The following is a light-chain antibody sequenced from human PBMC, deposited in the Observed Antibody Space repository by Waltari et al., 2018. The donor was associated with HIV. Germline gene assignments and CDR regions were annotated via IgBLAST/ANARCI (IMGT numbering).Light chain of an antibody. CDR3: CSYAGSSFYV. CDR1: SSDVGTYNY. Sequence: QSALTQPRSVSGSPGQSVTISCTGTSSDVGTYNYVSWYQQHPGRAPKLILYDVSNRPSGVPDRFFGSKSGNTSSLTISGLRVEDEVDYYCCSYAGSSFYVFGTGTQVTVL. CDR2: DVS. V-gene: IGLV2-11*01. J-gene: IGLJ1*01.